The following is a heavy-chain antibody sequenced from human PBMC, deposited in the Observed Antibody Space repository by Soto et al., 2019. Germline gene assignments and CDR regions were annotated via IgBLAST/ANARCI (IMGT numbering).Heavy chain of an antibody. CDR2: IYYSGST. V-gene: IGHV4-39*07. Sequence: SETLSLTCTVSGGSISSSSYYWGWIRQPPGKGLEWIGSIYYSGSTYYNPSLRSRVTISVDTAKNNFSVKLSSVTVADTAVYYCARAYGDYDHFDSWGQGTLVTVSS. J-gene: IGHJ4*02. CDR3: ARAYGDYDHFDS. D-gene: IGHD4-17*01. CDR1: GGSISSSSYY.